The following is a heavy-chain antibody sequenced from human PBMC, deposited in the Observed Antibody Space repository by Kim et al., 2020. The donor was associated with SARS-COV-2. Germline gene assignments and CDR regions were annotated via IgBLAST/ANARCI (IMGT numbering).Heavy chain of an antibody. D-gene: IGHD6-13*01. V-gene: IGHV3-30*18. CDR2: ISYDGSNK. CDR3: AKVAAAGTVVRTLLNYYYYYYMDV. CDR1: GFTFSSYG. Sequence: GGSLRLSCAASGFTFSSYGMHWVRQAPGKGLEWVAVISYDGSNKYYADSVKGRFTISRDNSKNTLYLQMNSLRAEDTAVYYCAKVAAAGTVVRTLLNYYYYYYMDVWGKGTTVTVSS. J-gene: IGHJ6*03.